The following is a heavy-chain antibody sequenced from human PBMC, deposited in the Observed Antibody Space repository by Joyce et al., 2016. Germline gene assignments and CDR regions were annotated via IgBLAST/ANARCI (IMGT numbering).Heavy chain of an antibody. CDR2: IYYIGKT. D-gene: IGHD2-15*01. J-gene: IGHJ4*02. CDR3: ARLMWGSGPFFDS. V-gene: IGHV4-30-4*01. CDR1: GGTIMNDDYW. Sequence: QVLLQESGPGLVKPSQTMSLTCNVSGGTIMNDDYWWVWTRQPPGKGLQWVGYIYYIGKTYYNPSLKSRLVIAVDTSKNQFSLNLRSVTAADTAVYFCARLMWGSGPFFDSWGQGILVTVSS.